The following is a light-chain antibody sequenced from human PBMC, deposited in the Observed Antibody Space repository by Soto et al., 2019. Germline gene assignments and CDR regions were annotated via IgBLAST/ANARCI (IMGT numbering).Light chain of an antibody. V-gene: IGKV1-17*03. CDR3: LQYNSYPWT. Sequence: DIQMTQSPSAMSASVGDRVTISCRASQGISNYLAWFQQKPGKVPKRLIFGASNLQSGVPSRFSGSGSGTDFTLTISSLQPGDFATYFCLQYNSYPWTFGQGTKVDIK. CDR1: QGISNY. CDR2: GAS. J-gene: IGKJ1*01.